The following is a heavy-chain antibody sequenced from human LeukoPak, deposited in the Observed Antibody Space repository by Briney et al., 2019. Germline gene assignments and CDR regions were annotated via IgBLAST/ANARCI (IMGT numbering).Heavy chain of an antibody. J-gene: IGHJ5*02. V-gene: IGHV4-39*07. CDR1: GGSISSSSYY. CDR2: IYYRGST. D-gene: IGHD3-3*01. CDR3: ARTASRYDFWVDP. Sequence: SETLSLTCTVSGGSISSSSYYWGWIRQPPGKGLEWIGSIYYRGSTHYNPSLKSRVTISVDTSKNQFSLKLSSVTAADTAVYYCARTASRYDFWVDPWGQGTLVTVSS.